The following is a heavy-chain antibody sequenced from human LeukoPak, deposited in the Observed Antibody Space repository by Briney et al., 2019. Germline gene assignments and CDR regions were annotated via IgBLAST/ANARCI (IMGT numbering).Heavy chain of an antibody. CDR2: ISGSGGST. J-gene: IGHJ4*02. CDR3: AKRSYYYDSSGYTEIDY. V-gene: IGHV3-23*01. D-gene: IGHD3-22*01. Sequence: GGSLRLSCAASGFTFSSYAMSWVRQAPGKGLDWVSAISGSGGSTYYADSVKGRFTISRDNSKNTLYLQMNSLRAEDTAVYYCAKRSYYYDSSGYTEIDYWGQGTLVTVSS. CDR1: GFTFSSYA.